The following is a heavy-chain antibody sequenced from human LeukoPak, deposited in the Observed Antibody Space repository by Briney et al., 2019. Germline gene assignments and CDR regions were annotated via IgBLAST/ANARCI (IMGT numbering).Heavy chain of an antibody. J-gene: IGHJ3*02. CDR2: IYYSGNT. CDR1: GGSISNYY. Sequence: SETLSLTCTVFGGSISNYYWSWIRQPPGKGLEWIAYIYYSGNTNYNPSLKSRVTMSVDTSKNHFSLKLSSMTTADTAVYYCARGRRSSGRHDAFDIWGQGQWSPSLQ. CDR3: ARGRRSSGRHDAFDI. V-gene: IGHV4-59*01. D-gene: IGHD2-15*01.